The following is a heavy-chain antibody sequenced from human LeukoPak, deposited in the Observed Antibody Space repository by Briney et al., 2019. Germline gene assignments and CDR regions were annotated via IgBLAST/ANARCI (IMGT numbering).Heavy chain of an antibody. CDR1: GFTFSSYW. V-gene: IGHV3-74*01. CDR2: TNSDGSST. J-gene: IGHJ4*02. CDR3: ARAVVGSSGYIFDY. D-gene: IGHD3-22*01. Sequence: GGSLRLSCAASGFTFSSYWMHWVRQAPGKGLVWVSRTNSDGSSTSYADSVKGRFTISRDNAKNTLNLQMNSLRAEDTAVYYCARAVVGSSGYIFDYWGQGTLVTVSS.